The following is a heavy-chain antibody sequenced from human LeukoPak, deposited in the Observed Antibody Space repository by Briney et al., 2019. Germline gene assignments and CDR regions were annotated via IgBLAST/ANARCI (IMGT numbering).Heavy chain of an antibody. V-gene: IGHV4-34*01. Sequence: KPSETLSLTCAVYGGSFSGYYWSWIRQPPGKGLEWIGEINHSGSTNYNPSLKSRVTISVDTSKNQFSLKLSSVTAADTAVYYCARGSPSYDSSGYCHGYYYYYYMDVWGKGTTVTVSS. CDR3: ARGSPSYDSSGYCHGYYYYYYMDV. D-gene: IGHD3-22*01. J-gene: IGHJ6*03. CDR2: INHSGST. CDR1: GGSFSGYY.